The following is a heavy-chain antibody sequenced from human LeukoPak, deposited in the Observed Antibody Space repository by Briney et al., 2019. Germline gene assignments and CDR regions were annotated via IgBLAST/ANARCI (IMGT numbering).Heavy chain of an antibody. CDR3: ARETYYDILTGEDWYFDL. Sequence: GGSLRLSCAASGFTVNSNYMSWVRQAPGKGLEWVSVIYSGGSTYYADSVKCRFTISRDNSKNTLYLQMNSLRDEDTAVYYCARETYYDILTGEDWYFDLWGRGTLVTVSS. D-gene: IGHD3-9*01. J-gene: IGHJ2*01. CDR1: GFTVNSNY. CDR2: IYSGGST. V-gene: IGHV3-66*01.